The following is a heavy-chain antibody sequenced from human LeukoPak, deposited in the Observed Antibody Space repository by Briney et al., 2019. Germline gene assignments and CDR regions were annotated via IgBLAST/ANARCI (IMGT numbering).Heavy chain of an antibody. J-gene: IGHJ6*02. Sequence: GGSLRLSCAASGFPISSHWIHWARQVPGKGLVWVSRNKGDGTSSSYADSVKGRFTISRDNAKNTVYLQMSSLRVDDTAVYYCMRDWRRYGMDVWGQGTTVTVSS. V-gene: IGHV3-74*01. D-gene: IGHD1-1*01. CDR3: MRDWRRYGMDV. CDR2: NKGDGTSS. CDR1: GFPISSHW.